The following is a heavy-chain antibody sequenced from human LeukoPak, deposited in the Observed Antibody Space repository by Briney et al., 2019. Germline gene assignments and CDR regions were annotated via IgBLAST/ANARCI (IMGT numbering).Heavy chain of an antibody. Sequence: GGSLRLSCAASGFTFSSYSMNWVRQAPGQGLEWVSSISSSSSYIYYADSVKGRFTISRDNAKNSLYLQMNSLRAEDTAVYYCARDDPSVTTLLDYWGQGTLVTVSS. D-gene: IGHD4-17*01. V-gene: IGHV3-21*01. CDR2: ISSSSSYI. J-gene: IGHJ4*02. CDR1: GFTFSSYS. CDR3: ARDDPSVTTLLDY.